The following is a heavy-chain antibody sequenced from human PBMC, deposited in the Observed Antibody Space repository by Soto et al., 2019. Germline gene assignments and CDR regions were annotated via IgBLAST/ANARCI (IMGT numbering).Heavy chain of an antibody. J-gene: IGHJ3*02. CDR3: AREGPLSGDAFDI. Sequence: SETLSLTCTVSGGSIISHHWSWIRQPPGKGLEWIGYISHSGSSTHNPSLKSRVTISVDTSKNQFSLKLRSVTVADTAVYYCAREGPLSGDAFDIWGQGTMVTVS. V-gene: IGHV4-59*11. CDR2: ISHSGSS. CDR1: GGSIISHH.